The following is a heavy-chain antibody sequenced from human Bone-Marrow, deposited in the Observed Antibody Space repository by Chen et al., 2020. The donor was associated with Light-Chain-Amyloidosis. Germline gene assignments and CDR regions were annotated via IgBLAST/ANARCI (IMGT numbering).Heavy chain of an antibody. CDR2: IGTSSIYI. CDR3: XXXXXXXXXXXXXXSRWYFDL. V-gene: IGHV3-21*01. Sequence: VKPGGSLRLSCAASGFTLSNYRRNWVRQAPGKGLEWVSSIGTSSIYILYADSMKGRFTISRHNAKNSLYLXXNSXXXXXXXXXXXXXXXXXXXXXXXXXSRWYFDLWGRGTLVSVSS. J-gene: IGHJ2*01. CDR1: GFTLSNYR. D-gene: IGHD5-18*01.